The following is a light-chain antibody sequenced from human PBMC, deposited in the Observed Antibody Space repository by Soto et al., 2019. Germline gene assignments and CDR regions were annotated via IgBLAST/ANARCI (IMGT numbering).Light chain of an antibody. V-gene: IGLV1-51*02. J-gene: IGLJ1*01. CDR1: RSAIGRNY. CDR3: GTWDSSLTTFV. Sequence: QSVLTQPPPVSAAPGQKVPLSCSGSRSAIGRNYVSWYKHLPRTAPKLLIYENYKRPSGIPDRFSGSKSGTSATLGITGLQTGDEADYYCGTWDSSLTTFVFGTGTKVTVL. CDR2: ENY.